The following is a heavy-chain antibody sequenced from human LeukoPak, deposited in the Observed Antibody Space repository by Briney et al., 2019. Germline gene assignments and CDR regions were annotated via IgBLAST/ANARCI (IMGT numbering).Heavy chain of an antibody. CDR1: GFTFSSYW. D-gene: IGHD1-26*01. J-gene: IGHJ3*02. V-gene: IGHV3-74*01. Sequence: HTGGSLRLSCVASGFTFSSYWMHWVRQAPGKGLVWVSRINTDGSSTRYADSVKGRFTISRDNAKNTLYLQMNSLRAEDTAVYYCARASGGLDAFDIWGQGTMVTVSS. CDR2: INTDGSST. CDR3: ARASGGLDAFDI.